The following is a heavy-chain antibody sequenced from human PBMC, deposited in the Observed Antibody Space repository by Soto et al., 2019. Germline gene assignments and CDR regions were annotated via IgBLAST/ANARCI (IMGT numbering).Heavy chain of an antibody. J-gene: IGHJ4*02. V-gene: IGHV4-59*01. Sequence: NPSETLSLTCTVSGGSISSYYWSWIRQPPGKGLEWIGYIYYSGSTNYNPPLKSRVTISVDTSKNQFSLKLSSVTAADTAVYYCARAVQTYYYGSGSPGYFDYWGQGTLVTVSS. D-gene: IGHD3-10*01. CDR3: ARAVQTYYYGSGSPGYFDY. CDR1: GGSISSYY. CDR2: IYYSGST.